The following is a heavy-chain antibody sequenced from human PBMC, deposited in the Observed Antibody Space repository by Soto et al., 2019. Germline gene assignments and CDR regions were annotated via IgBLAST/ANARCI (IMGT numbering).Heavy chain of an antibody. CDR2: IWYDGSNK. V-gene: IGHV3-33*01. Sequence: PGGSLRLSCAASGFTFSSYGMHWVRQAPGKGLEWVAVIWYDGSNKYYADSVKGRFTISRDNSKNTLYLQMNSLRAEDTAVYYCARGPLDCSGGSCYPDAFDIWGQGTMVTVSS. CDR3: ARGPLDCSGGSCYPDAFDI. J-gene: IGHJ3*02. D-gene: IGHD2-15*01. CDR1: GFTFSSYG.